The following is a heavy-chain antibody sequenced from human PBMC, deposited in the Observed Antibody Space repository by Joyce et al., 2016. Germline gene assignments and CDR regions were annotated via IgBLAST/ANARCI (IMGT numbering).Heavy chain of an antibody. Sequence: EVQLVESGGGLVQPGGSLRLSCAASGFTFSNFWMRWVRQAPGTGLECVASIKGDGSEKQYMDSVRGRFTVSRDNAKNSLDLQMNSLRVEDTAVYFCMSSYTTGAWGQGTLVTVSS. J-gene: IGHJ3*01. D-gene: IGHD1-1*01. CDR1: GFTFSNFW. CDR2: IKGDGSEK. CDR3: MSSYTTGA. V-gene: IGHV3-7*01.